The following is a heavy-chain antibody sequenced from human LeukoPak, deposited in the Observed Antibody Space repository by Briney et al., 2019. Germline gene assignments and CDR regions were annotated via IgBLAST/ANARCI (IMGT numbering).Heavy chain of an antibody. CDR3: ATKWGVGATTSGAFDI. V-gene: IGHV1-24*01. D-gene: IGHD1-26*01. Sequence: ASVKVSCKVSGYTLTELSMHWVRQAPGKGLEWMGGFDPEDGETIYAQKFQGRVTMTEDTSTDTASMELSSLRSEDTAVYYCATKWGVGATTSGAFDIWGQGTMVTVSS. CDR2: FDPEDGET. CDR1: GYTLTELS. J-gene: IGHJ3*02.